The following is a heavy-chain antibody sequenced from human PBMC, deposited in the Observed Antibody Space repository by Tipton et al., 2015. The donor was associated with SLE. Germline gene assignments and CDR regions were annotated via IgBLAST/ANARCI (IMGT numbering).Heavy chain of an antibody. CDR3: ARDIGAFDI. Sequence: GSLRLSCAASGFTFSAYFMTWVRQAPGKGLEWLSYISPGASDKYYADSVRGRFTISRDNAKNSLYLQINSLRAEDTAVYYCARDIGAFDIWGQGAMVTASS. V-gene: IGHV3-11*04. D-gene: IGHD2-15*01. CDR1: GFTFSAYF. CDR2: ISPGASDK. J-gene: IGHJ3*02.